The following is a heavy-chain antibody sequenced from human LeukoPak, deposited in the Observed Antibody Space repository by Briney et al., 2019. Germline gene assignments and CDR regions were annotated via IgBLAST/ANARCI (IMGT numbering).Heavy chain of an antibody. D-gene: IGHD3-22*01. CDR3: TTLGYHLDS. J-gene: IGHJ4*02. CDR1: GFAFSAYE. CDR2: IGGSDTTT. Sequence: GGSLRLSCAASGFAFSAYEMNWVRQAPGKGLEWVSYIGGSDTTTYYADSVKGRFTISRDNARNSLYLQMNSLRAEDTALYYCTTLGYHLDSWGQRTLVTVSS. V-gene: IGHV3-48*03.